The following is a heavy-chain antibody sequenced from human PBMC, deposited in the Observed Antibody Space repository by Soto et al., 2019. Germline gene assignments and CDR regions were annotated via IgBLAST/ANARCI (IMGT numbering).Heavy chain of an antibody. D-gene: IGHD3-3*01. CDR1: GGSINTAGYY. V-gene: IGHV4-31*11. CDR2: IYYSGST. Sequence: ASETLSLTCAVSGGSINTAGYYWSWLRQHPGQGLEWIGNIYYSGSTNYNPSLKSRVTISIDTSKNHFSLNLSSVTAADTAVYYCARLQTIFGIIIVFDNWGQGTQVTVSS. J-gene: IGHJ4*02. CDR3: ARLQTIFGIIIVFDN.